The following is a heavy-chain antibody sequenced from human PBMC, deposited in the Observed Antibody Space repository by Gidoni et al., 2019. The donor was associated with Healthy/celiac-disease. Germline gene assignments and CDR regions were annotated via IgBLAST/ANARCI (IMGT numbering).Heavy chain of an antibody. Sequence: QVQLVRSGAVGQKRGSSVKLFCKASGGTFSSYAVSWVRQAPGQGLEWMGGIIPIFGTANYAQKFQGRVTITADKSTSTGYMELSSLRSEDTAVYYCARELDYWGQGTLVTVSS. CDR2: IIPIFGTA. J-gene: IGHJ4*02. V-gene: IGHV1-69*06. CDR1: GGTFSSYA. CDR3: ARELDY.